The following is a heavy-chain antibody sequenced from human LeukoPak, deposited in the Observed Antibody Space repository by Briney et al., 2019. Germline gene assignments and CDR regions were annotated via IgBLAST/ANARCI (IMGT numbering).Heavy chain of an antibody. D-gene: IGHD3-10*01. Sequence: PGGSLRLSCAASGFTFSSYGMSWVRQAPGKGLEWVSAISGSGGSTYYADSVKGRFTISRDNSKNTLYLQMNSLRAEDTAVYYCAHRYYGSGSPNYFDYWGQGTLVTVSS. V-gene: IGHV3-23*01. J-gene: IGHJ4*02. CDR2: ISGSGGST. CDR1: GFTFSSYG. CDR3: AHRYYGSGSPNYFDY.